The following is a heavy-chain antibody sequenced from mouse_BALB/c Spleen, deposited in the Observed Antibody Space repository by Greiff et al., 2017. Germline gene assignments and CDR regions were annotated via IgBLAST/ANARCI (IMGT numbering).Heavy chain of an antibody. CDR1: GFTFTDYY. J-gene: IGHJ1*01. CDR3: ARDNDGGSYWYLDV. Sequence: EVKLLESGGGLVQPGGSLRLSCATSGFTFTDYYMSWVRQPPGKALEWLGFIRNKANGYTKEYSASVKGRFTISRNNSQSVLYLQMSTLRAEDSATYYGARDNDGGSYWYLDVWGAGTTVTVSS. V-gene: IGHV7-3*02. D-gene: IGHD1-1*01. CDR2: IRNKANGYTK.